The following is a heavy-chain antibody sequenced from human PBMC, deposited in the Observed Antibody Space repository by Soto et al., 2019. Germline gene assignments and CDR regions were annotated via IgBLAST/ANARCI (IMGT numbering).Heavy chain of an antibody. CDR1: GGSFSGYY. Sequence: PSETLSLTCAVYGGSFSGYYWSWIRQPPGKGLEWIGEINHSGSTNYNPSLKSRVTISVDTSKNQFSPKLSSVTAADTAVYYCARGSWYYGMDVWGQGTTVTVSS. V-gene: IGHV4-34*01. CDR3: ARGSWYYGMDV. CDR2: INHSGST. J-gene: IGHJ6*02.